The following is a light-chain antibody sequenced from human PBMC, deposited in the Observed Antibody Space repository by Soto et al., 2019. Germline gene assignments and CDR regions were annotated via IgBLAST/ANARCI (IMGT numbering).Light chain of an antibody. CDR2: DAS. V-gene: IGKV3-11*01. J-gene: IGKJ1*01. Sequence: EIVLTHTHATLSVSQGERVTLSCRASQRISSTLAWYQQKPGKAPRLLIYDASNSAPGIPARFSGSGSGTDFTLTIISLEPEGVSVCDWEKYWHWGTFGEGTKVDI. CDR3: EKYWHWGT. CDR1: QRISST.